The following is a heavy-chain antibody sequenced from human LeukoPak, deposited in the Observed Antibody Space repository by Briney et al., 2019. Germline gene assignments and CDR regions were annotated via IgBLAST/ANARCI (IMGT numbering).Heavy chain of an antibody. J-gene: IGHJ4*02. D-gene: IGHD2-15*01. V-gene: IGHV1-8*01. CDR1: GYTFTYND. Sequence: ASAKVSCKASGYTFTYNDVNWVRQATGQGLEWMGWMNPGTANTGYAQKFQGRPAMTADTSINTAYMELSGLTSEDTAVYYCARGRAAADWGQGTLVTVSS. CDR3: ARGRAAAD. CDR2: MNPGTANT.